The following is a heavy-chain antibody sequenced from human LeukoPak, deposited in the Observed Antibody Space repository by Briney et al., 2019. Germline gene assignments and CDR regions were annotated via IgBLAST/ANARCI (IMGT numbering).Heavy chain of an antibody. Sequence: LSGGSLRLSCAASGINFRSSGMHWVRQAPGKGLEWVTFIQNDGNDKYYAASVKGRFTISRDNSKNTVYLHMASLRADDTALYYCAREGGRAVPGRFDQWGQGTLVTVSS. CDR2: IQNDGNDK. D-gene: IGHD6-13*01. J-gene: IGHJ4*02. CDR1: GINFRSSG. V-gene: IGHV3-30*02. CDR3: AREGGRAVPGRFDQ.